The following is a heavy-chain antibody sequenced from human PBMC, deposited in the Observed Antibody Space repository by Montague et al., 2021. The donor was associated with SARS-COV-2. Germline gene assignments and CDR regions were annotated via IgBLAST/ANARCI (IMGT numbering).Heavy chain of an antibody. J-gene: IGHJ4*02. CDR1: VGSFSGYY. Sequence: SETLSLTCAVYVGSFSGYYWGWIRQAPGRGLEWIGEIIHSGSTNYNPSLKSRVTISVDTSKNQFSLKLSSVTAADTAVYYCARGYQLRFLEWSSRQSTFDYWGQVTLVTVSS. V-gene: IGHV4-34*01. CDR3: ARGYQLRFLEWSSRQSTFDY. D-gene: IGHD3-3*01. CDR2: IIHSGST.